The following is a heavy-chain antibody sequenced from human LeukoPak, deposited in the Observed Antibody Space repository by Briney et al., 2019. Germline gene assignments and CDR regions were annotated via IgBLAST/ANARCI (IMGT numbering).Heavy chain of an antibody. D-gene: IGHD3-16*01. V-gene: IGHV4-39*07. CDR3: AITEDTRWGD. CDR2: IYYSGST. J-gene: IGHJ4*02. CDR1: GGSISSSSYY. Sequence: SETLSLTCTVPGGSISSSSYYWGWIRQPPGKGLEWIGSIYYSGSTYYNPSLKSRVTISVDTSKNQFSLKLSSVTAADTAVYYCAITEDTRWGDWGQGTLVTVSS.